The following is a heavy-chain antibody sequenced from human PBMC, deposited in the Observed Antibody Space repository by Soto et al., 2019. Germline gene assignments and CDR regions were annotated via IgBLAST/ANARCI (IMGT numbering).Heavy chain of an antibody. CDR3: ARQPSSGYHQGFDP. CDR1: EGTFSRYA. D-gene: IGHD3-22*01. Sequence: STYVSCQHSEGTFSRYAISYVRKAPGQGLELMGGIIPIFGTANYAQKFQGRVTITADESTSTAYMELSSLRSEDTAVYYCARQPSSGYHQGFDPWG. J-gene: IGHJ5*02. CDR2: IIPIFGTA. V-gene: IGHV1-69*01.